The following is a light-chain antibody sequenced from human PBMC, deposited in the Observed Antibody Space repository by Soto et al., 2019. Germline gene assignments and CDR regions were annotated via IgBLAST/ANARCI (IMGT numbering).Light chain of an antibody. V-gene: IGKV3-20*01. CDR2: GAS. CDR1: QSVSSSC. Sequence: EIVLTQSPGTLSLSPGERATLSCRASQSVSSSCLAWYQQKPGQAPRLLIYGASSRATGIPDRFSGSGSGTDFTLTISRLEPEDFAVYYCQQYGSSPQGFTFGPGTKVDIK. CDR3: QQYGSSPQGFT. J-gene: IGKJ3*01.